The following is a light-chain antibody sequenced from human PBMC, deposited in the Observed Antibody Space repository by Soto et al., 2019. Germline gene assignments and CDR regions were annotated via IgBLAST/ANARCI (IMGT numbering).Light chain of an antibody. J-gene: IGLJ1*01. Sequence: QSVLTQSASVSGSPGQSITISCTGTSSDVGGYNFVSWYQQHPGKAPKLMIYEVSSRPSGVSNRFSGSKSGDTASLTISGLQAEDEADYYCSSYTSTSTLVFGTGTKLTVL. CDR3: SSYTSTSTLV. CDR1: SSDVGGYNF. CDR2: EVS. V-gene: IGLV2-14*01.